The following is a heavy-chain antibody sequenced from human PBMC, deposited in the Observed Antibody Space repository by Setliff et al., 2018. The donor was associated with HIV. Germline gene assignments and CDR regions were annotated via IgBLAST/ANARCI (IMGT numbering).Heavy chain of an antibody. V-gene: IGHV4-31*03. CDR2: IFYSGGT. CDR3: AREMAATAHPDDPYFQH. CDR1: GGSITSGGYY. Sequence: PSETLSLTCSVSGGSITSGGYYWHWIRQHPGKGLEWIGYIFYSGGTYYNPSLKSRVTISLDTSENQFSLKLSSVTAADTAVYYCAREMAATAHPDDPYFQHWGQGTLVTVSS. D-gene: IGHD6-13*01. J-gene: IGHJ1*01.